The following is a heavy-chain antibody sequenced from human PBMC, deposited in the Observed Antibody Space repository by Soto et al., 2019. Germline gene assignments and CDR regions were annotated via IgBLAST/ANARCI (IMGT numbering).Heavy chain of an antibody. V-gene: IGHV4-31*03. CDR3: ARVGGINWFDP. Sequence: QVQLQESGPGLVKPSQTLSLTCTVSGGSISSGGYYWSWIRQHPGKGLEWIGYIYYSGSTYNNPSLRSRVTISVDTSKNQFSLMLSSVTAADTAVYYCARVGGINWFDPWGQGTLVTVSS. J-gene: IGHJ5*02. CDR2: IYYSGST. D-gene: IGHD3-16*01. CDR1: GGSISSGGYY.